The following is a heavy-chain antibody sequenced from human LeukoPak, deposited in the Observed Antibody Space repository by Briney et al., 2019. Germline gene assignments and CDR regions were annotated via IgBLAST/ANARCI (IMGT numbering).Heavy chain of an antibody. CDR3: ARIPPPYYYYDSSGYYSAYFDY. D-gene: IGHD3-22*01. V-gene: IGHV3-7*01. J-gene: IGHJ4*02. CDR1: GFTFSSYW. Sequence: GGSLRLSCAASGFTFSSYWMSWVRQAPGKGLEWVANIKQDGSEKYYVDSVKGRFTISRDNAKNSLYLQMNSLRAEDTAVYYCARIPPPYYYYDSSGYYSAYFDYWGQGTLVTVSS. CDR2: IKQDGSEK.